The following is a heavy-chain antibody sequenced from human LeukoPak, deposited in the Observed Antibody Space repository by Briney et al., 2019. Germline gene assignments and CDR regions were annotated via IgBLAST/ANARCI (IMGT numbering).Heavy chain of an antibody. V-gene: IGHV3-30-3*01. CDR3: ARDPYATPVWYFDY. Sequence: GGSLRLSCSASGFTFSSYAMHWVRQAPGKGLEWVAVISYDGSNKYYADSVKGRFTISRDNSKNTLYLQMNSLRAEDTAVYYSARDPYATPVWYFDYWGQGTLVTVSS. CDR1: GFTFSSYA. D-gene: IGHD3-16*01. CDR2: ISYDGSNK. J-gene: IGHJ4*02.